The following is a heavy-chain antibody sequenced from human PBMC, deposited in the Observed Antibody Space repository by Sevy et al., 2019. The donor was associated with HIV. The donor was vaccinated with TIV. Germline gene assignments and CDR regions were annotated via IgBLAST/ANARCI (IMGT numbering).Heavy chain of an antibody. CDR1: GYTFTGYY. CDR3: AVAGYSSSQGYYFDY. CDR2: INPNSGGT. D-gene: IGHD6-13*01. J-gene: IGHJ4*02. V-gene: IGHV1-2*02. Sequence: ASVKVSCKASGYTFTGYYMYWVRQAPGQGLEWMGWINPNSGGTNYAQKFQGRVTMTRDTSISTAYMELSRLRSDDTAVYYCAVAGYSSSQGYYFDYWGQGTLVTVS.